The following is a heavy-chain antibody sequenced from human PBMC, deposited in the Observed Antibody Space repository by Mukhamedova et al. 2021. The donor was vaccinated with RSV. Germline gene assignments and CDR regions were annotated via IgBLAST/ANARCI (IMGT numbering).Heavy chain of an antibody. D-gene: IGHD2/OR15-2a*01. V-gene: IGHV3-73*01. CDR3: TSAMVAEYYYYYGMDV. Sequence: TAYAASVMGRFTISRDDSKNTAYLQMNSLRTEDTALYYCTSAMVAEYYYYYGMDVWGQGTTVTVSS. J-gene: IGHJ6*02. CDR2: T.